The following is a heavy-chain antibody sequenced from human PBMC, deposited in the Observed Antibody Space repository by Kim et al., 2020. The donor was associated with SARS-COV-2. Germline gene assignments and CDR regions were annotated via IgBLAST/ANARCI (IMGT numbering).Heavy chain of an antibody. Sequence: STGYADYVKGRFTISRDNAKNSLYLQMNSLRAEDTALYHCARDGSGCPEDWGQGTLVTVSS. CDR3: ARDGSGCPED. D-gene: IGHD6-19*01. V-gene: IGHV3-20*01. CDR2: ST. J-gene: IGHJ4*02.